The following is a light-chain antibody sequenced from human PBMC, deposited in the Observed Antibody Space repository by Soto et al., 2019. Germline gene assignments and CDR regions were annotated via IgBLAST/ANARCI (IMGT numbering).Light chain of an antibody. J-gene: IGKJ3*01. CDR3: MQTLQTQFT. V-gene: IGKV2-28*01. CDR2: LGS. Sequence: DIVMTQSPLSLPVTPGEPASISCRSSQSLLHSNGYNYLDWYLQKPGQSPLLLIYLGSNRASGVPYRFSGSGSGTDFTLKISRVEAEDVGVYYCMQTLQTQFTFGPGTKVDIK. CDR1: QSLLHSNGYNY.